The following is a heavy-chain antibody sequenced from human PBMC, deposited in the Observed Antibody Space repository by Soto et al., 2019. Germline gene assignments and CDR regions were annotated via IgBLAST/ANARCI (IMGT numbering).Heavy chain of an antibody. CDR1: GFTFSSYA. D-gene: IGHD3-22*01. CDR2: ISGSGGST. CDR3: AKVDSSGYYQGGFDY. V-gene: IGHV3-23*01. Sequence: GGSLRLSCAASGFTFSSYAMSWVRQAPGKGLEWVSAISGSGGSTYYADSVKGRFTISRDNSKNTLYLQMNSLRAEDTAVYYCAKVDSSGYYQGGFDYWGQGTLVTVSS. J-gene: IGHJ4*02.